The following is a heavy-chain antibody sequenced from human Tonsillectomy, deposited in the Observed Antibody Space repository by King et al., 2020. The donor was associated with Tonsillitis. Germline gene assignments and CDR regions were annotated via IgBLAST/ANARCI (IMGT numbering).Heavy chain of an antibody. J-gene: IGHJ4*02. V-gene: IGHV3-23*04. CDR2: TIDSCDST. CDR1: GFTFNRFA. Sequence: EVQLVESGGGLVQPGESLRLSCAASGFTFNRFAMSWFRQAPGKGLDGVSATIDSCDSTYYADSVKVRFTISRDNSRSTLDLQMNSLTAEDTAVYYCAKDRVATGTEFDYWGQGTLVTVSS. CDR3: AKDRVATGTEFDY. D-gene: IGHD1-1*01.